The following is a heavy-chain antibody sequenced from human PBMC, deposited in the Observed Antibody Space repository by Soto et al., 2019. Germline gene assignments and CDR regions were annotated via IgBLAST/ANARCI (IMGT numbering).Heavy chain of an antibody. CDR2: IYYSGCT. Sequence: SETLSLTCTVSGGSISSYYWSWIRQPPGKGLEWIGYIYYSGCTYYNPSLKSRVTLSVDSSQNQFSLMLSSVTVAYTAVYYCARQGSSGWFDMDVWGKGTTVTVSS. J-gene: IGHJ6*03. CDR1: GGSISSYY. V-gene: IGHV4-59*08. D-gene: IGHD6-19*01. CDR3: ARQGSSGWFDMDV.